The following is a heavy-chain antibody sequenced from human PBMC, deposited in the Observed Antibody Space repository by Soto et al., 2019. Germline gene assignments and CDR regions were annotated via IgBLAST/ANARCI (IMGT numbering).Heavy chain of an antibody. CDR2: IYWDDDK. CDR1: GFSLTTSGVG. J-gene: IGHJ4*02. Sequence: QITLNESGPTQVRPRQTLTLTCTFSGFSLTTSGVGVGWIRQSPGKAPEWLALIYWDDDKRYSPSPKSRLTITKYTSKNQVVLTMADLDPADTATYYCAHRVLRTVFGLVTTTAIYFDFWGQGTPVAVSS. V-gene: IGHV2-5*02. CDR3: AHRVLRTVFGLVTTTAIYFDF. D-gene: IGHD3-3*01.